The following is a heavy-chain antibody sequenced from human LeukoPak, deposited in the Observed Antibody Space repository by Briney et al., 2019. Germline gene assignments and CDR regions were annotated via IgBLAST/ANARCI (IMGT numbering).Heavy chain of an antibody. CDR2: IYSGGST. Sequence: GGSLRLSCAASGFTVSSNYMSWVRQAPGKGLEWVSVIYSGGSTYYADSVKGRFTISRDNSKNTLYLQMNSLRAEDTAVYYCAVGFNYYYMDVWGKGTTVTVSS. J-gene: IGHJ6*03. D-gene: IGHD1-26*01. CDR1: GFTVSSNY. V-gene: IGHV3-66*02. CDR3: AVGFNYYYMDV.